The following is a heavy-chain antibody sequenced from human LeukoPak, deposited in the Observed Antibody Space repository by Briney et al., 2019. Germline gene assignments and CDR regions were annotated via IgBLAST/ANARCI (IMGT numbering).Heavy chain of an antibody. D-gene: IGHD2-2*01. CDR3: AKDSQMVVPAAFDY. V-gene: IGHV3-30*02. Sequence: PGRSLRLSCAASGFTFSSYGMHWVRQAPGKGLEWVAFIRYDGSNKYYADSVKGRFTISRDNSKNTLYLQMNSLRAEDTAVYYCAKDSQMVVPAAFDYWGQGTLVTVSS. CDR2: IRYDGSNK. CDR1: GFTFSSYG. J-gene: IGHJ4*02.